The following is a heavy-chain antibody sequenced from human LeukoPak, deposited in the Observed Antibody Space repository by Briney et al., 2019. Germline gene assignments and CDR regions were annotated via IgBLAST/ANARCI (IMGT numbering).Heavy chain of an antibody. V-gene: IGHV4-4*07. CDR1: GGSISSYY. CDR3: ARDRLGATGHWRIDL. D-gene: IGHD1-26*01. CDR2: IYNSGTT. Sequence: SETLSLTCTVSGGSISSYYWTWIRQPAGKGLEWIGRIYNSGTTNYSPSLESRVTMSVDTSKNRFSLRLSSVTAADTAVYYCARDRLGATGHWRIDLWGRAPWSLCP. J-gene: IGHJ2*01.